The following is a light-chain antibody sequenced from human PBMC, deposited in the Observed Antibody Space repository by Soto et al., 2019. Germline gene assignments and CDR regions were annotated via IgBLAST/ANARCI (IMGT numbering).Light chain of an antibody. Sequence: DIQMTQSPSTLSASVGDRVTITCRASQSISSWLAWYQQKAGKAPKLLIYKASSLESGVPSGFSGSGSGTEFTLTISSLQPDDFATYYCQQYDTYWTFGQGTKVDI. V-gene: IGKV1-5*03. J-gene: IGKJ1*01. CDR1: QSISSW. CDR3: QQYDTYWT. CDR2: KAS.